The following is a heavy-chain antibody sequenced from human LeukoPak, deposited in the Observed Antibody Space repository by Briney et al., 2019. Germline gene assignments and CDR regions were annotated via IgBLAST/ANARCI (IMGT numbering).Heavy chain of an antibody. CDR3: ARIRVDCGDYVFNY. CDR2: IDWDDDE. V-gene: IGHV2-70*11. Sequence: SGPTLVNPTQTLTLTCTFSGFSLSTNGMCVSWIRQPPGKALEWLARIDWDDDEYYSPSLKTRLTISKDTSKNQVVLTMTNMDPVDTATYYCARIRVDCGDYVFNYWGQGTLVTVSS. D-gene: IGHD4-17*01. J-gene: IGHJ4*02. CDR1: GFSLSTNGMC.